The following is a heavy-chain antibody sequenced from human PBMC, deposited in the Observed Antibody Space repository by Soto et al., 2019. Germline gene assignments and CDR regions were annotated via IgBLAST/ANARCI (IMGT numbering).Heavy chain of an antibody. CDR3: ARAFTKSSSWPYYFDY. CDR1: GYTFTTYG. Sequence: QVQLVQSGAEVKKPGASVKVSCKASGYTFTTYGISWVRQAPGQGLEWMGWSSAYSGSTKFAQKLQGRVTMTTDTSTTTAYMELRSLTSDDTAVYYCARAFTKSSSWPYYFDYWGQGTLVTVSS. CDR2: SSAYSGST. V-gene: IGHV1-18*01. D-gene: IGHD6-13*01. J-gene: IGHJ4*02.